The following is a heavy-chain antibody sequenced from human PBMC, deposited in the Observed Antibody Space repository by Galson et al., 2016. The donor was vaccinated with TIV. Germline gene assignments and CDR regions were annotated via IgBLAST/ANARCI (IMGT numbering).Heavy chain of an antibody. CDR3: ARGSGDTYYYYFGVDV. J-gene: IGHJ6*02. CDR1: GATFNKYA. D-gene: IGHD4-17*01. Sequence: SVKVSCKASGATFNKYAISWVRQAPGQGLEWMGGIIPIFGTANYAQKFQGRVTITADEFPSAAYMELNSLRSEDTAVYYCARGSGDTYYYYFGVDVWGQGTTVTVSS. CDR2: IIPIFGTA. V-gene: IGHV1-69*13.